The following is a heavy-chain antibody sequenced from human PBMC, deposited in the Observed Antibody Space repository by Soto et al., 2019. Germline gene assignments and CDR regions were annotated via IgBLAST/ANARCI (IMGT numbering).Heavy chain of an antibody. CDR2: IYYSGDT. J-gene: IGHJ2*01. CDR1: GGSISSYY. CDR3: ARVVGSIWYFDL. D-gene: IGHD3-10*01. Sequence: QVQLQESGPGLVKPSETLSLTCTVSGGSISSYYWSWIRQPPGKGLEWIGYIYYSGDTNYNPSLKSRVPISVDTSKNPFSLKLSSVTAADTAVYYCARVVGSIWYFDLWGRGTLVTVSS. V-gene: IGHV4-59*01.